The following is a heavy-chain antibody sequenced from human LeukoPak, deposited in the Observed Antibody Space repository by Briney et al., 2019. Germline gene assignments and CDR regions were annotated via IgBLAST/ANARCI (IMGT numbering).Heavy chain of an antibody. CDR3: ARNRIAGDY. V-gene: IGHV3-23*01. CDR2: ISGGGGGT. CDR1: GFTFSSYG. J-gene: IGHJ4*02. Sequence: GGSLRLSCAASGFTFSSYGMSWVRQAPGKGLEWVSAISGGGGGTHYADSVKGRFTISRDNSKNTLSLQMNSLRAEDTAVYYCARNRIAGDYWGQGTLVTVSS. D-gene: IGHD6-13*01.